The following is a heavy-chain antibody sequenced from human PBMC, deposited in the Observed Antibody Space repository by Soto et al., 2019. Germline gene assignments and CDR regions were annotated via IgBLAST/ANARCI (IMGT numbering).Heavy chain of an antibody. Sequence: ASVKVSCKASGYTFTSYDINWVRQATGQGLEWMGWMNPNSGNTGYAQKFQGRVTMTRNTSISTAYMELSSLRSEDTAVYYCARWGRFEDYCYYYGMDVWGQGTTVTVSS. CDR2: MNPNSGNT. CDR1: GYTFTSYD. V-gene: IGHV1-8*01. J-gene: IGHJ6*02. D-gene: IGHD3-16*01. CDR3: ARWGRFEDYCYYYGMDV.